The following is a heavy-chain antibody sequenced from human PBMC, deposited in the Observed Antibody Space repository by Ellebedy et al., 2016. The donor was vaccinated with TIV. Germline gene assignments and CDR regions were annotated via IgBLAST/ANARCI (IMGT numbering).Heavy chain of an antibody. CDR1: EDYISRSNW. Sequence: SETLSLTCTVSEDYISRSNWWTWVRQPPGKGLEWIGEIYHTGSTNSNPSLTSRLTISIDNSKNQLSLKLTSVTAADTAIYYFACLPYYRVGFVDVPMVWGHWGQGTLVTVSA. CDR2: IYHTGST. CDR3: ACLPYYRVGFVDVPMVWGH. V-gene: IGHV4-4*02. D-gene: IGHD3-10*01. J-gene: IGHJ4*02.